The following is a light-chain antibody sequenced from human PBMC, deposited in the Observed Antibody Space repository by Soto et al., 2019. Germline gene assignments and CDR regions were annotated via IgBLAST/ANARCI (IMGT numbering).Light chain of an antibody. CDR3: QQRSNWPGT. CDR1: QTVSSS. Sequence: EIVLTQSPATLSLSPGERATLSCRASQTVSSSLAWYQQKPGQAPRLLIYEASNRATGIPARFSGSGSGTDFTLTISSLQSEDFALYYCQQRSNWPGTFGQGTKVDIK. V-gene: IGKV3-11*01. J-gene: IGKJ2*01. CDR2: EAS.